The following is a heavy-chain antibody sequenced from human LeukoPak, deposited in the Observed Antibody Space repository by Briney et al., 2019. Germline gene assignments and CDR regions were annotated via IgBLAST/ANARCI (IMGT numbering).Heavy chain of an antibody. CDR2: IRYDGSNE. CDR1: GFTFSSYG. Sequence: GGSLRLSCAASGFTFSSYGMHWVRQAPGKGLEWVAFIRYDGSNEYCADSVKGRFTISRDNSKNTLPLQMNSLRAEDTALYYCTKTDADYIDYWGQGTLVTVSS. D-gene: IGHD6-25*01. V-gene: IGHV3-30*02. J-gene: IGHJ4*02. CDR3: TKTDADYIDY.